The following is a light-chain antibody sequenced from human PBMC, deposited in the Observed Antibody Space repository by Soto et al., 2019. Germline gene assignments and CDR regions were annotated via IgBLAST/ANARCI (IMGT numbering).Light chain of an antibody. CDR1: QTISSW. CDR2: KAS. Sequence: TQMTQSPSTLSASVGDRVAITCRASQTISSWLAWYQQKPGKAPKLLIYKASSLESGVPSRFSGSGSGTEFTLTISSLQPDDFATYYCQQYNSYPWTFGQGTKVDI. J-gene: IGKJ1*01. V-gene: IGKV1-5*03. CDR3: QQYNSYPWT.